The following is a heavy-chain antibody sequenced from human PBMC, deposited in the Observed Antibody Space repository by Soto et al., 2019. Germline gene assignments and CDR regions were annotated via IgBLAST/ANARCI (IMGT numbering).Heavy chain of an antibody. CDR1: GGSISSYY. V-gene: IGHV4-59*08. Sequence: SETLSLTCTVSGGSISSYYWSWIRQPPGKGLEWIGYIYYSGSTNYNPSLKSRVTISVDTSKNQFSLKLSSVTAADTAVYYCARHLIPTPASARYSSSWPDAFDIWGQGTMVTVSS. CDR3: ARHLIPTPASARYSSSWPDAFDI. D-gene: IGHD6-13*01. CDR2: IYYSGST. J-gene: IGHJ3*02.